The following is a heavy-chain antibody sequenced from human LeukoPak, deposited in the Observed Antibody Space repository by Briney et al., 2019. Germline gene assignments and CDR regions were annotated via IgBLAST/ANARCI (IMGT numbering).Heavy chain of an antibody. CDR1: GFTVSSNY. D-gene: IGHD6-19*01. V-gene: IGHV3-66*02. J-gene: IGHJ4*02. CDR2: IYSGGST. Sequence: GGSLRLSCAASGFTVSSNYMSWVRQAPGKVLEWVSVIYSGGSTYYADSVKGRFTISRDNSKNTLYLQMNSLRAEDTAVYYCARDLSSGWYDYWGQGTLVTVSS. CDR3: ARDLSSGWYDY.